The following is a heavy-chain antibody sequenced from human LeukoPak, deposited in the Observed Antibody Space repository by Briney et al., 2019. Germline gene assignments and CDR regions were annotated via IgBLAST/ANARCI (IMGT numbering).Heavy chain of an antibody. CDR3: ARVSWFPGSSYYYMDV. CDR1: GGSFSGYY. J-gene: IGHJ6*03. V-gene: IGHV4-59*01. D-gene: IGHD3-9*01. Sequence: SETLSLTCAVYGGSFSGYYWSWIRQPPGKGLEWIGYIYYSGSTNYNPSLKSRVTISLDTSKTQFSLKLSSVTAADTAVYYCARVSWFPGSSYYYMDVWGKGTTVTVSS. CDR2: IYYSGST.